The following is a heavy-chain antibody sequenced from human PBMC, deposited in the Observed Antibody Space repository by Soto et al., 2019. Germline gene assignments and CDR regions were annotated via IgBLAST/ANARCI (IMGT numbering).Heavy chain of an antibody. CDR1: GFTFSRYG. J-gene: IGHJ4*02. V-gene: IGHV3-33*01. D-gene: IGHD1-26*01. CDR2: IWNDGSSI. CDR3: ATLVDREIRGY. Sequence: QVQMVESGGGVVQPGRSLTLSCAASGFTFSRYGMHWVRQAPGKGLEWVAVIWNDGSSIYYADSVKGRFTIPRENSKNPLYLPMNSMRADDTAIYYRATLVDREIRGYWGQGTLDTVSS.